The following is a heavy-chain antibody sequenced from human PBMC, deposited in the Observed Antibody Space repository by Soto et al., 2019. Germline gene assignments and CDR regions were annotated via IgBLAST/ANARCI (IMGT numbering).Heavy chain of an antibody. J-gene: IGHJ4*02. V-gene: IGHV1-3*01. CDR1: GYTFTSYA. Sequence: ASVKVFCKASGYTFTSYAMHWVRQAPGQRLEWMGWINAGNGNTKYSQKFQGRVTITRDTSASTAYMELSSLRSEDTAVYYCARGIKYYYDSSGYYYDYWGQGTLVTAPQ. CDR3: ARGIKYYYDSSGYYYDY. CDR2: INAGNGNT. D-gene: IGHD3-22*01.